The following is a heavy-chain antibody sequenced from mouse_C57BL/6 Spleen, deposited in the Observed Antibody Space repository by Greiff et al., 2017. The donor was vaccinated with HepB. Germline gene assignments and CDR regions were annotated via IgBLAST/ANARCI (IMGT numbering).Heavy chain of an antibody. J-gene: IGHJ1*03. CDR1: GYTFTDYN. CDR3: ARYDGYYVWYLDV. D-gene: IGHD2-3*01. V-gene: IGHV1-18*01. CDR2: INPNNGGT. Sequence: EVQLQQSGPELVKPGASVKIPCKASGYTFTDYNMDWVKQSHGKSLEWIGDINPNNGGTIYNQKFKGKATLTVDKSSSTAYMELRSLTSEDTAVYYCARYDGYYVWYLDVWGTGTTVTVSS.